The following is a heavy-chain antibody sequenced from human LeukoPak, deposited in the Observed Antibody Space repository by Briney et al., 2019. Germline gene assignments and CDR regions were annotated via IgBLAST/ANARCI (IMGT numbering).Heavy chain of an antibody. CDR1: GGSFSGYY. Sequence: PSETLSLTCAVYGGSFSGYYWSWIRQPPGKGLEWIGEINHSGSTDYNPSLKSRVTISVDTSKNQFSLKLSSVTAADTAVYYCARPEGSGWYRLYFQHWGQGTLVTVSS. V-gene: IGHV4-34*01. J-gene: IGHJ1*01. D-gene: IGHD6-19*01. CDR3: ARPEGSGWYRLYFQH. CDR2: INHSGST.